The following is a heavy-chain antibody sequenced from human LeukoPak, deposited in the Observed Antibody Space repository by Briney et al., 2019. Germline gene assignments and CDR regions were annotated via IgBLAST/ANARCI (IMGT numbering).Heavy chain of an antibody. CDR3: SRGSAFDI. Sequence: SQTLSLTCGISGDSVSSNSASWNWIRQSPSRGLEWLGRTYYRSKWYNDYAESVKSRIIINPDTCKSQFSRQLNSVTPEDTAVYYCSRGSAFDIWGHGTMVTVSS. J-gene: IGHJ3*02. V-gene: IGHV6-1*01. CDR2: TYYRSKWYN. CDR1: GDSVSSNSAS.